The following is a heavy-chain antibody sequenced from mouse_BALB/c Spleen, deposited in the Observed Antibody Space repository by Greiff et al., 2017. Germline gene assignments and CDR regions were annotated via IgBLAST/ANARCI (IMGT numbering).Heavy chain of an antibody. CDR1: GFTFSDFY. V-gene: IGHV7-1*02. J-gene: IGHJ1*01. CDR3: ARAPDGYYEYFDV. Sequence: DVMLVESGGGLVQPGGSLRLSCATSGFTFSDFYMEWVRQPPGKRLEWIAASRNKANDYTTEYSASVKGRFIVSRDTSQSILYLQMNALRAEDTAIYYCARAPDGYYEYFDVWGAGTTVTVSS. CDR2: SRNKANDYTT. D-gene: IGHD2-3*01.